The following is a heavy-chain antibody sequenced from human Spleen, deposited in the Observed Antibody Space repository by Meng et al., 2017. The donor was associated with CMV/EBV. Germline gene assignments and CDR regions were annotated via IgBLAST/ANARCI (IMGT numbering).Heavy chain of an antibody. J-gene: IGHJ4*02. D-gene: IGHD2-2*01. CDR3: AKGCSSSFCYYMNF. Sequence: GESLKISCAASGFTFTRYTMNWVRQAPGKGLEWVSSISHSSTYIYYADSVRGRFTISRDDAKNSLYLQMNSLRAEDTAVYSCAKGCSSSFCYYMNFWGRGTLVTVSS. CDR2: ISHSSTYI. V-gene: IGHV3-21*01. CDR1: GFTFTRYT.